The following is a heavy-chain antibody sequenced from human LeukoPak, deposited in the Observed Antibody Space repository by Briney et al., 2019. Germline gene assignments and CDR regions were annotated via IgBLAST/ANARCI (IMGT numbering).Heavy chain of an antibody. CDR1: GFTFSSYA. V-gene: IGHV3-23*01. CDR2: ISGSGGST. Sequence: GGSLRLSCAASGFTFSSYAMSWVRQAPGKGLEWVSAISGSGGSTYYADSVKGRFTISRDNSKNTLYLQMNSLRAEDTAVYYCAKVDAMSSGWYHLDYWGQGTLVTVSS. CDR3: AKVDAMSSGWYHLDY. J-gene: IGHJ4*02. D-gene: IGHD6-19*01.